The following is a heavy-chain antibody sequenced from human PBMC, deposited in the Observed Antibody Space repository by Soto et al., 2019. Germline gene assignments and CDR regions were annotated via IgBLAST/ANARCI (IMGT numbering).Heavy chain of an antibody. CDR2: ISESGGST. CDR1: GFSFSDYA. D-gene: IGHD6-13*01. Sequence: GGSLRLSCAASGFSFSDYAMSWVRQAPGKGLEWVSVISESGGSTHYADSVRGRFTVSRDNSKNSLSLRMNSLRDEDKAVYFCAKRSPYSSGWYSPIFDYWGQGALVTSPQ. J-gene: IGHJ4*02. CDR3: AKRSPYSSGWYSPIFDY. V-gene: IGHV3-23*01.